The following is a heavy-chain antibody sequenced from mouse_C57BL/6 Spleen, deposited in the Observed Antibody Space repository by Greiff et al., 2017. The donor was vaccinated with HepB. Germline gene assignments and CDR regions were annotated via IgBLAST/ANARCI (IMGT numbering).Heavy chain of an antibody. J-gene: IGHJ2*01. CDR1: GYTFTSYW. CDR3: ARSTMVTTYFDY. Sequence: VKQSCQASGYTFTSYWMHWVKQRPGRGLEWIGRIDPNSGGTKYNEKFKSKATLTVDKPSSTAYMQLSSLTSEDSAVYYCARSTMVTTYFDYWGQGTTLTVSS. CDR2: IDPNSGGT. D-gene: IGHD2-2*01. V-gene: IGHV1-72*01.